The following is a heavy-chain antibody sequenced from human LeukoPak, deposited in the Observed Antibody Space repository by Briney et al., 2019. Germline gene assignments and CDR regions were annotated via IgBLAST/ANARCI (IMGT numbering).Heavy chain of an antibody. V-gene: IGHV3-72*01. CDR2: INNRARSYNT. CDR3: YRVRNLYYHRGFSSDAFDI. D-gene: IGHD4-11*01. J-gene: IGHJ3*02. CDR1: RCSFSHHY. Sequence: LTLSYPPSRCSFSHHYMVWLRQPPGKGLEWVARINNRARSYNTQYVPPVRDRYTITSDDTENPLYLQLNGLNTDGTAVYFYYRVRNLYYHRGFSSDAFDIWGQGTMVTVAS.